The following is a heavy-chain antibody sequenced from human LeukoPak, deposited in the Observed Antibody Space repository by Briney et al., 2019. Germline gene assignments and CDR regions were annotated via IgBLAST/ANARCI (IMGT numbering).Heavy chain of an antibody. D-gene: IGHD2-2*01. CDR1: GYTFTGYY. V-gene: IGHV1-2*02. Sequence: ASVKVFCDACGYTFTGYYMHWVRQAPGQGLEWMGWINPNSDGTHYAQVFQGSVTMSRGTSASTAYRELSRLRSDDPDVYYRARGGYCSSTRCYLATDYWGQGTLVTVSS. CDR3: ARGGYCSSTRCYLATDY. J-gene: IGHJ4*02. CDR2: INPNSDGT.